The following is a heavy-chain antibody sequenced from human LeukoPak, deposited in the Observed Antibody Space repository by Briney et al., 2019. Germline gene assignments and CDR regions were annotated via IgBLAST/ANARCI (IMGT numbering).Heavy chain of an antibody. CDR1: GFSLSTSGMC. J-gene: IGHJ4*02. V-gene: IGHV2-70*11. CDR2: IDWDDDK. Sequence: SGPALVKPTQTLTLTCTFSGFSLSTSGMCVSWIRQPPGKALEWLARIDWDDDKYYSTSLKTRLTISKDTSKNQVVLTMTNMDPVDTATYYCARSHLTRDGHNYLDYWGQGTLVTVSS. CDR3: ARSHLTRDGHNYLDY. D-gene: IGHD5-24*01.